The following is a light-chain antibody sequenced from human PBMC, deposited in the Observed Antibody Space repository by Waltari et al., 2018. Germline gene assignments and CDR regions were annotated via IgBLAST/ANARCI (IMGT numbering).Light chain of an antibody. J-gene: IGLJ2*01. V-gene: IGLV2-14*03. CDR2: DVS. CDR1: SRDVGGYNY. CDR3: SSYTSSSTLE. Sequence: QSALTQPASVSGSPGQSLTTSCTGTSRDVGGYNYVSWYQQHPGKAPKLMIYDVSNRPSGVSNRFSGSKSGNTASLTISGLQAEGEADYYCSSYTSSSTLEFGGGTKLTVL.